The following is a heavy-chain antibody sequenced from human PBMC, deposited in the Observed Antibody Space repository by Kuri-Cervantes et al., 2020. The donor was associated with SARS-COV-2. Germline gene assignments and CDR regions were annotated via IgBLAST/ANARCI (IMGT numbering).Heavy chain of an antibody. V-gene: IGHV3-30*18. CDR1: GFNFSRTD. D-gene: IGHD2-21*01. CDR3: AKDRVGVQDF. CDR2: ISHDGKNK. J-gene: IGHJ4*02. Sequence: CAASGFNFSRTDMHWVRQAPGKGLEWVAVISHDGKNKKCIASGKGRFTISRDNSQNTLYLHMKSLRSEDTAMYYCAKDRVGVQDFWGQGTLVTVSS.